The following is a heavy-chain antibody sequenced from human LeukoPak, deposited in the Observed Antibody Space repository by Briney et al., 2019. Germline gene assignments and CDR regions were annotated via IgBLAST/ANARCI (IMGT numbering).Heavy chain of an antibody. CDR1: GVAIRSGHW. J-gene: IGHJ5*02. D-gene: IGHD6-19*01. CDR3: ARDPYYSSGWYGDWFDP. Sequence: SGTLSLTCDVSGVAIRSGHWWSWVRQIPGKGLEWIGEIHQSGSTNYHASLKSRVTISVDTSKNQFSLKLSSVTAADTAVYYCARDPYYSSGWYGDWFDPWGQGTLVTVSS. V-gene: IGHV4-4*02. CDR2: IHQSGST.